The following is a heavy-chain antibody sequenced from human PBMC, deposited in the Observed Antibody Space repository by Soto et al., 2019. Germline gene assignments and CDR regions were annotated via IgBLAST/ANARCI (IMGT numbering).Heavy chain of an antibody. V-gene: IGHV3-30*18. CDR2: ISYDGSNK. CDR1: GFTFSSYG. Sequence: PGGSLRLSCAASGFTFSSYGMHWVRQAPGKGLEWVAVISYDGSNKYYADSVKGRFTISRDNSKNTLYLQMNSLRAEDTAVYYCAKDPVRWGSSDSSGFHFDYWGQGTLVTVSS. CDR3: AKDPVRWGSSDSSGFHFDY. J-gene: IGHJ4*02. D-gene: IGHD3-22*01.